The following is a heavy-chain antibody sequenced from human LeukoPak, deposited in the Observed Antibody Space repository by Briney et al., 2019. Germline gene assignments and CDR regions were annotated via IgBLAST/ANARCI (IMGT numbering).Heavy chain of an antibody. D-gene: IGHD3-9*01. CDR2: ISPYTGNT. J-gene: IGHJ4*02. Sequence: GASVKVSCKASGYTFNSFGLSWVRQAPGQGLEWMGWISPYTGNTNYAQNLQGRVTMTTDTSTSTAYMELRSLRSDDTAVYYCARVASSSLTGYYPYFDYWGQGTLVTVSS. V-gene: IGHV1-18*01. CDR1: GYTFNSFG. CDR3: ARVASSSLTGYYPYFDY.